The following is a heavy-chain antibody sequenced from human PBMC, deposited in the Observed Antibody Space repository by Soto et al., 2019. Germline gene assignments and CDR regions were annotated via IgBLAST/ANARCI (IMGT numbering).Heavy chain of an antibody. CDR1: GNTFSTYG. J-gene: IGHJ4*02. CDR3: ATCRGGYRYMSWDF. V-gene: IGHV1-18*04. Sequence: QIQLVQSAPEVKTPGASVKVSCRASGNTFSTYGFTWVRQAPGQGLEWVGWISSDNGARYYAQKFQGRVTLTTDSSTMTTYMELSSLRSDDTAVYYCATCRGGYRYMSWDFWGQGTLVTVSS. CDR2: ISSDNGAR. D-gene: IGHD2-21*01.